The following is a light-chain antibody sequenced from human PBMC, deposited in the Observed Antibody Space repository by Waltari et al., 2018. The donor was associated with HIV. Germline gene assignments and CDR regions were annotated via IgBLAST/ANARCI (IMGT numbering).Light chain of an antibody. J-gene: IGLJ3*02. CDR2: YKSDSDT. CDR1: SGFNVASSR. V-gene: IGLV5-45*03. Sequence: QAVLTQPSSLSASPGASASLTCTLHSGFNVASSRPYWYQQKPGSPPSYLLRYKSDSDTQQGSGVPSRFSGSKDPSANAGILLSSGLQSEDEADYYCLVGHISFWVFGGGTKLTVL. CDR3: LVGHISFWV.